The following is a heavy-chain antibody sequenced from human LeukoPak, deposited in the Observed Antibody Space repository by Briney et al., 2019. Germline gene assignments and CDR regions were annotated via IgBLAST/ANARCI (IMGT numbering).Heavy chain of an antibody. V-gene: IGHV4-34*01. D-gene: IGHD1-26*01. CDR2: SNDSGGT. J-gene: IGHJ6*03. CDR3: ARLSVTVGAALEYYYYYMDV. Sequence: PSETLSLTCAVYGGTFSGYYWSWIRQPPGKRLEWVGESNDSGGTNYNPSLKSRVTISADKSKNQVSLKLTSVTAADTAVYYCARLSVTVGAALEYYYYYMDVWGQGTTVTVSS. CDR1: GGTFSGYY.